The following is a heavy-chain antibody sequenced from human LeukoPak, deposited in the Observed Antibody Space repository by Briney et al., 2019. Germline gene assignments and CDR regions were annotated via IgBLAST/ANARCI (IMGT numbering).Heavy chain of an antibody. CDR1: GFTFSSYA. D-gene: IGHD6-6*01. CDR3: VTGSAPYYFDY. CDR2: ISGSGGST. J-gene: IGHJ4*02. V-gene: IGHV3-23*01. Sequence: TGGSLRLSCAASGFTFSSYAMSWVRQAPGKGLEWVSAISGSGGSTYYADPVKGRFTISRDNSKNTLYLQMNSLRAEDTAVYYCVTGSAPYYFDYWGQGTLVTVSS.